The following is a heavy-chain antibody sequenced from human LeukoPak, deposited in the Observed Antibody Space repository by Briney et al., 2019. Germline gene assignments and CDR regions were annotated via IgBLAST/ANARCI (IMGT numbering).Heavy chain of an antibody. J-gene: IGHJ2*01. CDR3: ANIITPPYYDFWSGYYRAGLDL. Sequence: GGSLRLSCAASGFTFSSYWMHWVRQAPGKGLVWVSRINSDGSSTSYAGSVKGRFTISRDNSKNTLYLQMNSLRAEDTAVYYCANIITPPYYDFWSGYYRAGLDLWGRGTLVTVSS. CDR1: GFTFSSYW. D-gene: IGHD3-3*01. CDR2: INSDGSST. V-gene: IGHV3-74*01.